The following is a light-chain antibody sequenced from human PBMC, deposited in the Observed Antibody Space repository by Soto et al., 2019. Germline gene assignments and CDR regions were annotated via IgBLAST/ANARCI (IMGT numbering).Light chain of an antibody. V-gene: IGKV1-39*01. CDR3: QQSYSTPRT. Sequence: DIQMTQSPSSLSASVGDRVTISCRSSQNISSYLNWYQQQPGKAPKLLIYTTSSLQNGVPLRFSGSGSGTDFTLTITSLQPEDFVTYYCQQSYSTPRTFGQGTKVDI. CDR1: QNISSY. J-gene: IGKJ1*01. CDR2: TTS.